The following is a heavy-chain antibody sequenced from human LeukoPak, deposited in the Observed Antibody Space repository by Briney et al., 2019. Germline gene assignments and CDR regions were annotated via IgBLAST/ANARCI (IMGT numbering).Heavy chain of an antibody. CDR2: IYYSGST. Sequence: SETLSLTCTVSGGSIGSYFWSWIRQPPGKGLEWIGYIYYSGSTNYSPSLKSRVTISVDTSKHQFSLKLSSVTAADTAVYYCARDSGRVGAPAVWGQGALVTVSS. J-gene: IGHJ4*02. D-gene: IGHD1-26*01. CDR3: ARDSGRVGAPAV. V-gene: IGHV4-59*01. CDR1: GGSIGSYF.